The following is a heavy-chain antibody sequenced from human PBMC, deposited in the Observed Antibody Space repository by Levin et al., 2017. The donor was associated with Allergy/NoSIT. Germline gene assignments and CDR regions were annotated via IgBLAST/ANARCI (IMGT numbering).Heavy chain of an antibody. CDR1: GFTFSNYG. CDR2: IWSDGSNK. D-gene: IGHD6-19*01. CDR3: VRETTSDWYDY. V-gene: IGHV3-33*08. Sequence: PGGSLRLSCTASGFTFSNYGMHWIRQAPGKGLEWRAAIWSDGSNKYYADSVKGRFTISRDNSKNMLYLQMNSLRAEDTAVYYCVRETTSDWYDYWGQGTLVTVSS. J-gene: IGHJ4*02.